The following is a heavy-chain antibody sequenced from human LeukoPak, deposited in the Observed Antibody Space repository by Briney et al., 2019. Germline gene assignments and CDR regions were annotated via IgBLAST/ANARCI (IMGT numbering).Heavy chain of an antibody. D-gene: IGHD3-22*01. J-gene: IGHJ4*02. Sequence: ASVKVSCKASGYTFTSYDISWVRQAPGQGLEWMGWISAYNGNTNYAQKLQGRVTMTTDTSTSTAYMELRSLRSDDTAVYYCARDYYDSSGYYRTFLFDYWGQGTLVTVSS. CDR3: ARDYYDSSGYYRTFLFDY. CDR1: GYTFTSYD. CDR2: ISAYNGNT. V-gene: IGHV1-18*01.